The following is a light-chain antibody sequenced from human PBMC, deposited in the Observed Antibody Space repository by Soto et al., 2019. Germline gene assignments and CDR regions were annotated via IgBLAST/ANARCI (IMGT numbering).Light chain of an antibody. V-gene: IGLV2-14*01. J-gene: IGLJ2*01. Sequence: QSALTQPDSGSGSPGQSITISCSGISPDFGVSWYQHFPGKAPKLLIFEVSNRPSGVSTRFSGSKSGNMAFLTISGLQSEDEGLYHGSSYSSTTTLFGGGTKLTVL. CDR1: SPDFGV. CDR3: SSYSSTTTL. CDR2: EVS.